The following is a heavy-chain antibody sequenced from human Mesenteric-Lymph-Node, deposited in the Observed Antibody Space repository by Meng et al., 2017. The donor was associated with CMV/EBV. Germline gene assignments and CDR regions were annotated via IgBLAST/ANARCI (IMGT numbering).Heavy chain of an antibody. V-gene: IGHV3-9*01. D-gene: IGHD4-17*01. CDR3: ARAPNGPTGY. Sequence: LSLTCAASGFTFDDYAMHWVRQAPGKVLEWVSGISWNSGSIGYADSVKGRFTISTDNAKNSLYLQMNSLRAEDTAVYYCARAPNGPTGYWGQGTLVTVSS. CDR1: GFTFDDYA. J-gene: IGHJ4*02. CDR2: ISWNSGSI.